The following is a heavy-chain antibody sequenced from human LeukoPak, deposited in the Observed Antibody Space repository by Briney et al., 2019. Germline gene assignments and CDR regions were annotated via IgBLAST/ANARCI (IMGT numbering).Heavy chain of an antibody. CDR1: GLTFNNAW. J-gene: IGHJ4*02. CDR3: SCSSAPLRRSSQPDY. V-gene: IGHV3-15*01. CDR2: IRSRSAGGTT. D-gene: IGHD6-19*01. Sequence: GGSLGLSCAASGLTFNNAWMSWVRQAPGEGLEWVGRIRSRSAGGTTDYGAAGRGTFTISRDNPKNSVYLQMNTRRREDMAVYYCSCSSAPLRRSSQPDYWGQGTLVTVSS.